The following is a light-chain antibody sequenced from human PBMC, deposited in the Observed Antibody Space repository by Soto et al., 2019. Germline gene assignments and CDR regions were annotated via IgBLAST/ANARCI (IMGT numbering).Light chain of an antibody. CDR1: SSDVGGYNY. CDR3: GSYADSNNYV. Sequence: QSALTQPPSASGSPGQSVTISCTGTSSDVGGYNYVSWYQQYPGKAPKIMIYEVSKRPSGVPDRFSGSKSGNTASLTVSGLQAEDEADYYSGSYADSNNYVFGTGTKVTVL. CDR2: EVS. V-gene: IGLV2-8*01. J-gene: IGLJ1*01.